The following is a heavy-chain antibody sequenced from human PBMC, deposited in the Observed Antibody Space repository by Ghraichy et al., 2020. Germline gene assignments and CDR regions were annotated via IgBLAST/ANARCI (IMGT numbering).Heavy chain of an antibody. V-gene: IGHV3-53*04. CDR3: VRDRVHCGDECYLKYYFGMDV. J-gene: IGHJ6*02. CDR2: IYSDGDT. Sequence: GGSLRLSCAASGLAVSSNYMTWVRQAPGKGLEWVSIIYSDGDTYYADSVKGRFTISRHSSKTTLYLQMNSLRDEDTAVYFCVRDRVHCGDECYLKYYFGMDVWGQGTTVTVSS. CDR1: GLAVSSNY. D-gene: IGHD2-21*01.